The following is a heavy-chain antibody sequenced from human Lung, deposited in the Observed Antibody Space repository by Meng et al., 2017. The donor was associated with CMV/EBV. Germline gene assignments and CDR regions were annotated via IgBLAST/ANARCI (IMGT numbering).Heavy chain of an antibody. CDR3: ARAGVGTGSSGVY. CDR1: GFTFSAYY. D-gene: IGHD1-26*01. V-gene: IGHV3-11*06. J-gene: IGHJ4*02. CDR2: ISSSSSYT. Sequence: QVQLVGLGGGVVKPGGSLRLSCAVSGFTFSAYYISWIRQAPGKGLEWVSYISSSSSYTNYADSVKGRFTISRDNAKNSLYLQMNSLRAEDTAVYYCARAGVGTGSSGVYWGQGTLVTVSS.